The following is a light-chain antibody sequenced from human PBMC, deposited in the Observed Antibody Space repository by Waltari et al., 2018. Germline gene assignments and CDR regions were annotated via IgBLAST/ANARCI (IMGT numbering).Light chain of an antibody. CDR1: QSILFSSYNKSF. CDR2: WAS. Sequence: DIVMTQSPDPLSVSLGERATINSKCSQSILFSSYNKSFLNWYQQRPGQPPRLLLYWASSRASGVPDRISGSGSGTDFTLTISGLQTEDVAIYYCQQFYHAPQTFGQGTKVEIK. CDR3: QQFYHAPQT. V-gene: IGKV4-1*01. J-gene: IGKJ2*01.